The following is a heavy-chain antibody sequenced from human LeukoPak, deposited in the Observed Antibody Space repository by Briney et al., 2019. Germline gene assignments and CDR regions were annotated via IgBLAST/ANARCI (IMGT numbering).Heavy chain of an antibody. CDR2: INSGNSNI. CDR1: GFTFNSYS. V-gene: IGHV3-21*01. Sequence: PGGSLRLSCAASGFTFNSYSMNWVRQAPGKGLEWVSSINSGNSNIYYADSVKGRFTISRDNAKNSLYLQMNSLRAEDTAVYYCARDGAAMVIYYYYYMDVWGKGTTVTVSS. D-gene: IGHD5-18*01. CDR3: ARDGAAMVIYYYYYMDV. J-gene: IGHJ6*03.